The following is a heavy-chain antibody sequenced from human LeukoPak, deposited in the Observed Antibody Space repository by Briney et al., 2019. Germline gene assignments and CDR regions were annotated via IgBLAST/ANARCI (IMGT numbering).Heavy chain of an antibody. CDR1: EFAFSTYN. Sequence: GGSLRLSCAASEFAFSTYNMNWVRQAPGKGLEWVSYISTGSSTTYYADSVKGRFTISRDNVENSLYLQMNSLRDEDTAVYYCARVAAGYSVNYFDYWGQGALVTVSS. J-gene: IGHJ4*02. CDR2: ISTGSSTT. CDR3: ARVAAGYSVNYFDY. V-gene: IGHV3-48*02. D-gene: IGHD4-23*01.